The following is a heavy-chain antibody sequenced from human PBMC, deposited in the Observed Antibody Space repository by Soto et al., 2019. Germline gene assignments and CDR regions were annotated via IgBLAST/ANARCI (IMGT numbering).Heavy chain of an antibody. CDR1: GDMFRNSA. D-gene: IGHD4-17*01. CDR2: IIPLFGKT. J-gene: IGHJ6*02. CDR3: ARARLSNGDPNIYFFYGLDV. V-gene: IGHV1-69*01. Sequence: QVQLVQSGAEVKRPGSSVTVSCKASGDMFRNSAFTWVRQAPGQGLGWMGVIIPLFGKTNVAQKFQGRVTFTADESTSSLYMAASSLTSEDTAVYYCARARLSNGDPNIYFFYGLDVWGQGTTITVSS.